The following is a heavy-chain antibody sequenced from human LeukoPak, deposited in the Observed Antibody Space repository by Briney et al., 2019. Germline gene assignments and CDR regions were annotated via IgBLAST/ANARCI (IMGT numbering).Heavy chain of an antibody. D-gene: IGHD3-3*01. V-gene: IGHV4-59*01. CDR1: GGSISSYY. CDR2: IYYSGST. Sequence: PSETLSLTXTVSGGSISSYYWSWIRQPPGKGLEWIGYIYYSGSTNYNPSLKSRVTMSVDTSKNQFSLKLSSVTAADTAVYYCAILIDFWSGYDAFDIWGQGTMVTVSS. CDR3: AILIDFWSGYDAFDI. J-gene: IGHJ3*02.